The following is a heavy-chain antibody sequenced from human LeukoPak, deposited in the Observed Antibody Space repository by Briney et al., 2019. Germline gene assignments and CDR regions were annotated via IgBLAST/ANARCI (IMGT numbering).Heavy chain of an antibody. D-gene: IGHD3-3*01. V-gene: IGHV3-23*01. CDR2: ISGSGGST. CDR3: AKATTYYDFWSGYSPDY. Sequence: RGSLRLPCAASGLTFSSYAMSWVRQAPGKGLEWVSAISGSGGSTYYADSVKGRFTISRDNSKNTLYLQMNSLRAEDTAVYYCAKATTYYDFWSGYSPDYWGQGTLVAVSA. CDR1: GLTFSSYA. J-gene: IGHJ4*02.